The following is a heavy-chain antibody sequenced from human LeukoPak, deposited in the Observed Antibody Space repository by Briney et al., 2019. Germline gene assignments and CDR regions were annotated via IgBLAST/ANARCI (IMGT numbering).Heavy chain of an antibody. CDR3: AIGHSGVVPAAILKLGYYYGMDV. J-gene: IGHJ6*02. Sequence: ASVKVSCKASGYTFTSCGISWVRQAPGQGLEWMGWISAYNGNTNYAQKLQGRVTMTTDTSTSTAYMELRSLRSDDTAVYYYAIGHSGVVPAAILKLGYYYGMDVWGQGTTVTVSS. CDR2: ISAYNGNT. V-gene: IGHV1-18*01. CDR1: GYTFTSCG. D-gene: IGHD2-2*02.